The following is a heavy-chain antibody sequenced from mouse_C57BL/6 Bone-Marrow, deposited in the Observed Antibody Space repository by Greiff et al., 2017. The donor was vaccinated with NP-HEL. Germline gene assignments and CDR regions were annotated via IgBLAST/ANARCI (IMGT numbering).Heavy chain of an antibody. J-gene: IGHJ1*03. D-gene: IGHD2-5*01. CDR2: IDPADSYT. CDR3: ARENYSNSWYFDV. V-gene: IGHV1-59*01. Sequence: VQLQQPGAELVRPGTSVKLSCKASGYTFTSYWMHWVKQTPGQGLEWIGVIDPADSYTTSNQKFKGKATLTVDTSTSTAYMQLSSLTSEDSAVYDCARENYSNSWYFDVWGTGTTVTVSS. CDR1: GYTFTSYW.